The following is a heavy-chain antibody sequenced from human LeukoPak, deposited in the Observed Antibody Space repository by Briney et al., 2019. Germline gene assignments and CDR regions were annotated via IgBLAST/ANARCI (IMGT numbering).Heavy chain of an antibody. J-gene: IGHJ6*04. CDR2: ISLDGATT. CDR1: GFTFSSYA. CDR3: AELGITMIGGV. Sequence: PGGSLRLSCAASGFTFSSYAMSWVRQAPGKGLEWVSGISLDGATTYYADSVKDRFTISRDNAKNSLYLQMNSLRAEDTAVYYCAELGITMIGGVWGKGTTVTISS. D-gene: IGHD3-10*02. V-gene: IGHV3-23*01.